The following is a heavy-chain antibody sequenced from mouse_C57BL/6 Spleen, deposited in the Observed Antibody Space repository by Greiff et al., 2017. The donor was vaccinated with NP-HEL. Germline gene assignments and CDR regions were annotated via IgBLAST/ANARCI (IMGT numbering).Heavy chain of an antibody. CDR3: ARGYYGSRTLFDY. D-gene: IGHD1-1*01. CDR1: GYAFSSSW. J-gene: IGHJ2*01. V-gene: IGHV1-82*01. Sequence: QVQLQQSGPELVKPGASVKISCKASGYAFSSSWMNWVKQRPGKGLEWIGRIYPGDGDTNYNGKFKGKATLTADKSSSTAYMQLSSLTSEDSAVYFCARGYYGSRTLFDYWGKGTTLTVSS. CDR2: IYPGDGDT.